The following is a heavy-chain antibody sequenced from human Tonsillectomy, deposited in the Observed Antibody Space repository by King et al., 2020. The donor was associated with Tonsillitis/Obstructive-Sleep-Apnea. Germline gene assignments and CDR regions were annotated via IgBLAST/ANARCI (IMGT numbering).Heavy chain of an antibody. J-gene: IGHJ5*02. Sequence: DVQLVESGGGLVQPGGSLRLSCVASGFTFSTYAMTWVRQAPGKGPEWGAGMSGSNGGTYYADSVKGRFTISRDNSKNTLYLQMNSLRADDTALYYCAKDFAAVTGDPGSWGQGTLVTVSS. CDR3: AKDFAAVTGDPGS. CDR1: GFTFSTYA. D-gene: IGHD6-19*01. CDR2: MSGSNGGT. V-gene: IGHV3-23*04.